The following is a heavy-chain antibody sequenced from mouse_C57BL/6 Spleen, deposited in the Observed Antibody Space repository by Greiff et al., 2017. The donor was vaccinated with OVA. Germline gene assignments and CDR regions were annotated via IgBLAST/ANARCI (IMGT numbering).Heavy chain of an antibody. J-gene: IGHJ4*01. CDR2: IDPNSGGT. CDR1: GYTFTSYW. CDR3: ARCPSDYDYDVDAMDY. V-gene: IGHV1-72*01. Sequence: QVQLQQPGAELVKPGASVKLSCKASGYTFTSYWMHWVKQRPGRGLEWIGRIDPNSGGTKYNEKFKSKATLTVDKPSSTAYMQLSSLTSEDSAVYYCARCPSDYDYDVDAMDYWGQGTSVTVSS. D-gene: IGHD2-4*01.